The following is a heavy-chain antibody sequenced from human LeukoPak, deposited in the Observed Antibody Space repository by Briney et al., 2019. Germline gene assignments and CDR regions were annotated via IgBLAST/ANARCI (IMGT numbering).Heavy chain of an antibody. Sequence: SETLSLTCAVYGGSFSGYYWSWIRQPPGKGLEWIGEINHSGSTNYNPSLKSRVTISVDTSKNQFSLKLSSVTAADTAVYYCARGRSFYDILTGSDNRGYFDYWGQGILVTVSS. D-gene: IGHD3-9*01. J-gene: IGHJ4*02. CDR2: INHSGST. CDR1: GGSFSGYY. V-gene: IGHV4-34*01. CDR3: ARGRSFYDILTGSDNRGYFDY.